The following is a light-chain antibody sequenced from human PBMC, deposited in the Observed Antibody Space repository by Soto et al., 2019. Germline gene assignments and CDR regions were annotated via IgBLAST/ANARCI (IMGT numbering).Light chain of an antibody. Sequence: QSVLTQPPSVSGAPGQRVAISCTGSSSNIGAGYDVHWYQQLPGTAPKLLIYGNNNRPSGVPDRFSGSKSGPSASLAITGLQAEDEADYYCQSYDNSLSGYVFGTGTKVTVL. CDR3: QSYDNSLSGYV. J-gene: IGLJ1*01. V-gene: IGLV1-40*01. CDR1: SSNIGAGYD. CDR2: GNN.